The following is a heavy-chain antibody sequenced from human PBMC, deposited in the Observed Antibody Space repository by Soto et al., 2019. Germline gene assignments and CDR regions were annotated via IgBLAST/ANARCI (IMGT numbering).Heavy chain of an antibody. CDR1: GGSFSGYY. CDR3: ARGRGTYGSGSATFDY. CDR2: INHSGST. V-gene: IGHV4-34*01. D-gene: IGHD3-10*01. Sequence: QVQLQQWGAGLLKPSETLSLTCAVYGGSFSGYYWSWIRQPPGKGLEWIGEINHSGSTNYNPSLKSRVTISVDTSKNQFSLKLSSATAADTAVYYCARGRGTYGSGSATFDYWGQGTLVTVSS. J-gene: IGHJ4*02.